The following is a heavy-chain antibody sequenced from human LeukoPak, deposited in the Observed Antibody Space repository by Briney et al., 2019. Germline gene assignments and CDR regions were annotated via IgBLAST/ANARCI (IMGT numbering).Heavy chain of an antibody. CDR3: VRDPTGTPRWFDY. J-gene: IGHJ4*02. Sequence: GSHRLSCAASGFTFSDYYMSWIRQAPGKGLEWVSYISSSSSYTNYADSVKGRFTISRDNAKSSLFLQMNSLRVEDTAVYYCVRDPTGTPRWFDYRGQGTLVTVSS. D-gene: IGHD1/OR15-1a*01. CDR1: GFTFSDYY. V-gene: IGHV3-11*06. CDR2: ISSSSSYT.